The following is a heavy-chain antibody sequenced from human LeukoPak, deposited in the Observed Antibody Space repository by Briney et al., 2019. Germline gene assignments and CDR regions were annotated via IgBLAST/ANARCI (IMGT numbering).Heavy chain of an antibody. CDR2: INPNSGGT. V-gene: IGHV1-2*02. CDR1: GYTFTGYY. CDR3: ARILGVKGANALDI. Sequence: GASVKVSCKASGYTFTGYYMHWVRQAPGQGLEWMGWINPNSGGTNYAQKFQGRVTMTRDTSISTAYMELSRLRSDDTAVYYCARILGVKGANALDIRGQGTMVTVSS. J-gene: IGHJ3*02. D-gene: IGHD1-26*01.